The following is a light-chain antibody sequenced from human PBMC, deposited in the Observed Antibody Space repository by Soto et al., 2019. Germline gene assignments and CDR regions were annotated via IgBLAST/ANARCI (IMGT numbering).Light chain of an antibody. CDR1: ISNIGSYY. V-gene: IGLV1-47*01. CDR3: AAWDDSLSVV. Sequence: QSALTQPPSASGTPGQRVTISCSGSISNIGSYYVYWYHQLPGTAPKLLIYRNNQRPSGVPDRFSGSKSGTSASLAISGLRSEDEADYYCAAWDDSLSVVFGGGTKLTVL. J-gene: IGLJ2*01. CDR2: RNN.